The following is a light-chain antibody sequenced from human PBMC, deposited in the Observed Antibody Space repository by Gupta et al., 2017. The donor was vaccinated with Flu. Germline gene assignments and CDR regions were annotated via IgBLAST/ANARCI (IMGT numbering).Light chain of an antibody. Sequence: EIVMTLSPLRLSVSPGDRATLSCRASQSVSNNLAWYQQKPGQAPRRLIYGASTRATGVPARFSGSGSGTEFTLTISSLQSEDFVVYFCLQYNKWPPWTFGQGTKVEIK. V-gene: IGKV3-15*01. J-gene: IGKJ1*01. CDR1: QSVSNN. CDR3: LQYNKWPPWT. CDR2: GAS.